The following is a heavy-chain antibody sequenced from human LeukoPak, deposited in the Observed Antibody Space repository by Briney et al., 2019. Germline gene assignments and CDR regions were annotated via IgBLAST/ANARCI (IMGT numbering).Heavy chain of an antibody. J-gene: IGHJ4*02. Sequence: PGRSLRLSCAASGFTFSSYGMHWVRQAPGKGLEWVAVIWYDGSNKYYADSVKGRFTISRDNSKNTLYLQMNSLRAEDTAVYYCARDRGGSGPTTTDYWGQGTLVTVSS. CDR1: GFTFSSYG. D-gene: IGHD6-19*01. CDR2: IWYDGSNK. V-gene: IGHV3-33*01. CDR3: ARDRGGSGPTTTDY.